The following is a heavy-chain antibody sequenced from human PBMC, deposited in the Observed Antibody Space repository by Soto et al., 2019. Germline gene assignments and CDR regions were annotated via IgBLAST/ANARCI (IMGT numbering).Heavy chain of an antibody. CDR3: AREKVGTTFFDN. J-gene: IGHJ4*02. D-gene: IGHD1-1*01. CDR2: IYPSVSS. CDR1: GFAISRGYY. V-gene: IGHV4-38-2*02. Sequence: SETLSLTCSDSGFAISRGYYWSWVRQPPGKGLEWIGSIYPSVSSYHNPSLATRLRLSIDTSKNQFTLNLTSVTAADTALYFCAREKVGTTFFDNWGQGIQVTVSS.